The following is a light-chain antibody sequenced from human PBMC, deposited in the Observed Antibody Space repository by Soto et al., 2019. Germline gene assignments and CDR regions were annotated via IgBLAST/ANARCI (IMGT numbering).Light chain of an antibody. CDR1: SSNIGAGYD. V-gene: IGLV1-40*01. Sequence: QSVLTQPPSVSGAPAQRVTISCTGSSSNIGAGYDVHWYQHLPGTAPKLLIYGNINRPSGVPDRFSGSKSDTSASLAITGLQAEDEADYYCQSYDSSLSVVFGGGTKLTVL. CDR2: GNI. J-gene: IGLJ2*01. CDR3: QSYDSSLSVV.